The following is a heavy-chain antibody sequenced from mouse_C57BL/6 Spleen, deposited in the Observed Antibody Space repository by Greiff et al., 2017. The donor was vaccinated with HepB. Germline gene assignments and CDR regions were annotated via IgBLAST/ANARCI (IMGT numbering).Heavy chain of an antibody. CDR1: GYTFTSYW. CDR3: AIGLGRGWYAMDY. J-gene: IGHJ4*01. D-gene: IGHD4-1*01. CDR2: INPSNGGT. Sequence: VQLQQPGTELVKPGASVKLSCKASGYTFTSYWMHWVKQRPGQGLEWIGNINPSNGGTNYNEKFKSKATLTVDKSSSTAYMQLSSLTSEDSAVYYCAIGLGRGWYAMDYWGQGTSVTVSS. V-gene: IGHV1-53*01.